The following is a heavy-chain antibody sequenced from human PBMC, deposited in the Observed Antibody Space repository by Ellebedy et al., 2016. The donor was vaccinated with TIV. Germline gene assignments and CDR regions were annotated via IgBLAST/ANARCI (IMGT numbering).Heavy chain of an antibody. D-gene: IGHD5-12*01. J-gene: IGHJ4*02. CDR2: ISGSGGGST. V-gene: IGHV3-23*01. CDR3: ARGGLNYFDY. CDR1: GFTFTSYA. Sequence: GGSLRLXCAASGFTFTSYAMSWVRQAPGKGLQWVSAISGSGGGSTYYADSVKGRFTISRDNSKDTLYLQMNSPRAEDTALYYCARGGLNYFDYWGQGTLVTVSS.